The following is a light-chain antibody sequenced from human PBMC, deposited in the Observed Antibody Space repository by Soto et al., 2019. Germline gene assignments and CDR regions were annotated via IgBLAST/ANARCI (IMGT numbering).Light chain of an antibody. CDR2: GAS. CDR1: QSVSSN. Sequence: EIVMTQSPATLSVSPGERATLSCRASQSVSSNLAWYQQKPGQAPRLLIYGASTKATGIPTRFSGSGSGTELTLTISRRQTEDFAIYYWQQYNNWPPVTFGQGTKVEIK. V-gene: IGKV3-15*01. CDR3: QQYNNWPPVT. J-gene: IGKJ1*01.